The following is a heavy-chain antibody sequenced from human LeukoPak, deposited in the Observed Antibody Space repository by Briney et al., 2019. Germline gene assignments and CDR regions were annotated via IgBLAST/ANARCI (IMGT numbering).Heavy chain of an antibody. CDR3: ARTMITFGGVIVMKPFDY. D-gene: IGHD3-16*02. Sequence: GGSLRLSCAASGFTFSSYWMSWVRQAPGKGLEWGANIKQDGSEKYYVDSVKGRFTISRDNAKNSLYLQMNSLRAEDTAVYYCARTMITFGGVIVMKPFDYWGQGTLVTVTS. CDR2: IKQDGSEK. V-gene: IGHV3-7*01. CDR1: GFTFSSYW. J-gene: IGHJ4*02.